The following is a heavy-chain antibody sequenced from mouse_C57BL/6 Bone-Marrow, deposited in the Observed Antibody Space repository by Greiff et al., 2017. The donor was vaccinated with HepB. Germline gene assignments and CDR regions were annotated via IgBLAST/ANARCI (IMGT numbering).Heavy chain of an antibody. CDR2: ISYDGSN. J-gene: IGHJ3*01. V-gene: IGHV3-6*01. D-gene: IGHD1-1*01. Sequence: VQLKESGPGLVKPSQSLSLTCSVTGYSITSGYYWNWIRQFPGNKLEWMGYISYDGSNNYNPSLKNRISITRDTSKNQFFLKLNSVTTEDTATYYCARGSSTVVAEAYWGQGTLVTVSA. CDR1: GYSITSGYY. CDR3: ARGSSTVVAEAY.